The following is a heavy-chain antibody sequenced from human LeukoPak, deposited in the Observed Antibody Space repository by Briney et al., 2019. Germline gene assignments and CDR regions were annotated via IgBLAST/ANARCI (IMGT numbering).Heavy chain of an antibody. CDR2: INSDGSST. CDR3: ARRVVAGHFDH. Sequence: GGSLRLSCAASGLTFSSYWMHWVRQAPGKGLAWVSRINSDGSSTSYADSVKGRFTISRDNAKNTLYLQMNSLRAEDTAVYYCARRVVAGHFDHWGQGTLVTVSS. D-gene: IGHD2-15*01. V-gene: IGHV3-74*01. CDR1: GLTFSSYW. J-gene: IGHJ4*02.